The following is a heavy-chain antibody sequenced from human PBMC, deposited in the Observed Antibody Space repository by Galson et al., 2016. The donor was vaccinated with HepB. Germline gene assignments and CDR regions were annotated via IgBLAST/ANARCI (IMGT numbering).Heavy chain of an antibody. V-gene: IGHV3-30*03. D-gene: IGHD6-6*01. CDR2: ISYDGSTK. CDR1: GFTFSSYG. Sequence: SLRLSCAASGFTFSSYGMHWVRQAPGKGLEWVAVISYDGSTKYYAASVKGRFTISRDNSKNTLNLQMNSLRAEDTAVYYCARQYSSSSFYYGMDVWGQGTTVTVSS. J-gene: IGHJ6*02. CDR3: ARQYSSSSFYYGMDV.